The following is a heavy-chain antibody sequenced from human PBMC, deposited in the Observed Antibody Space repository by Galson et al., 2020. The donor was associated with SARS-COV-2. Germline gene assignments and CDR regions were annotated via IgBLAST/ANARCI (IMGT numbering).Heavy chain of an antibody. J-gene: IGHJ5*02. CDR1: GFIFSDYA. CDR3: LSYSSTRQNH. CDR2: ISSNGETS. V-gene: IGHV3-64D*06. Sequence: GGSLRLSCSASGFIFSDYAMHWVRQAPGKGLEYVSAISSNGETSFYADSVNGRFTMSRDNSKNMFYLQMTALRLEDTAFYFCLSYSSTRQNHWGQGTLVTVSS. D-gene: IGHD2-2*01.